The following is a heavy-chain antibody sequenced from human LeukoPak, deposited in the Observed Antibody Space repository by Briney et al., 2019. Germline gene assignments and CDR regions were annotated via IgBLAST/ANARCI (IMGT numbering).Heavy chain of an antibody. J-gene: IGHJ4*02. CDR3: ARGDSSGSYYFDY. CDR2: IKQDGSEK. V-gene: IGHV3-7*01. D-gene: IGHD6-19*01. Sequence: GGSLRLSCAASGFTFSSYWMSWVRQAPGKGLEWVANIKQDGSEKYYVDSVKGRFTISRGNAKNSLYLQMNSLRAEDTAVYYCARGDSSGSYYFDYWGQGTLVTVSS. CDR1: GFTFSSYW.